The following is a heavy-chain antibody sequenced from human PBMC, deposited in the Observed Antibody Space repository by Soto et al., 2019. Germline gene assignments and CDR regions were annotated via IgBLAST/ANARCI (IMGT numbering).Heavy chain of an antibody. V-gene: IGHV1-18*01. J-gene: IGHJ4*01. CDR3: ARDFRSGYCSGGSCAGDY. D-gene: IGHD2-15*01. Sequence: QVQLVQSGAEVKKPGASVKVSCKASGYTFTSYGISWVRQAPGQGLEWMGWISAYNGNTNYAQKLQGRVTMTTDTSTSTAYIELRSLRFDDTAVYYCARDFRSGYCSGGSCAGDYWGHGTLVTVSS. CDR2: ISAYNGNT. CDR1: GYTFTSYG.